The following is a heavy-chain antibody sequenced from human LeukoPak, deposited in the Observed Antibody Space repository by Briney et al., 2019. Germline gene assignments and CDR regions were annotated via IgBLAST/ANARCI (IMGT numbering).Heavy chain of an antibody. CDR2: ISGSGGST. CDR1: GFTFSSYV. V-gene: IGHV3-23*01. D-gene: IGHD1-26*01. J-gene: IGHJ4*02. Sequence: QPGGSLRLSCAASGFTFSSYVMSWVRQAPGKGLEWVSGISGSGGSTYYADSVKGRFTISRDNSKNTLYLQMNSLRAEDTAVYYCAKDRGVGANIFDYWGQGTLVTVSS. CDR3: AKDRGVGANIFDY.